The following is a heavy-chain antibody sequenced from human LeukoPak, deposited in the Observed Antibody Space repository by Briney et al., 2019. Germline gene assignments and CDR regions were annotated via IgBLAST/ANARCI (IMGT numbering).Heavy chain of an antibody. CDR2: ISYDGSNK. J-gene: IGHJ4*02. Sequence: PGGSLRLSCAASGFTFSSYAMHWVRQAPGKGLEWVAVISYDGSNKYYADSVKGRFTISRDNSKNTLYLQMNSLRAEDTAVYYCARDSGVQLWASLDYWGQGILVTVSS. V-gene: IGHV3-30-3*01. CDR1: GFTFSSYA. CDR3: ARDSGVQLWASLDY. D-gene: IGHD5-18*01.